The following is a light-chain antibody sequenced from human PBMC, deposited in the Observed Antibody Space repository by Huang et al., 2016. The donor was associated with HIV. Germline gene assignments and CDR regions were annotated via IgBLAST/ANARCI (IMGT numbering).Light chain of an antibody. CDR1: LDIDTY. CDR3: QRYNRAPLT. Sequence: DIDMTQSPSHLSASVGDSVTITCRASLDIDTYLAWYQQKPGKVPKLLIYGASTLQPGVPSRFSGSGSGTDFSLTITNLQPEDVATYSCQRYNRAPLTFGGGTKVEIK. CDR2: GAS. J-gene: IGKJ4*01. V-gene: IGKV1-27*01.